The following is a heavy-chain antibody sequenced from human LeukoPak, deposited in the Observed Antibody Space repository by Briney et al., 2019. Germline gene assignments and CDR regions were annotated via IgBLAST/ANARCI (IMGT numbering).Heavy chain of an antibody. CDR3: ARGFPLRYFDWLLVYYYGMDV. D-gene: IGHD3-9*01. Sequence: ASVKVSCKASGYTFTSYDINWVRQATGQGLEWMGWMKPNSGNTGYAQKFQGRVTMTRNTSISTAYMELSSLRSEDTAVYYCARGFPLRYFDWLLVYYYGMDVWGQGTTVTVSS. J-gene: IGHJ6*02. CDR1: GYTFTSYD. V-gene: IGHV1-8*01. CDR2: MKPNSGNT.